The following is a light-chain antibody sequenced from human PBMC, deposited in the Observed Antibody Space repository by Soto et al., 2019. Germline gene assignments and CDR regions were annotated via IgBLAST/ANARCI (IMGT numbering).Light chain of an antibody. J-gene: IGKJ1*01. Sequence: AIQMTQSPSSLSSSVVDRVTITCRASQDISDDVGWYQQTPGKAPKLLISGASRLQSGVPSRFSGSGSGAAFTLTITSLRPEDSATYYCLQNHNYPRTFGQGTKVDIK. CDR1: QDISDD. CDR2: GAS. V-gene: IGKV1-6*01. CDR3: LQNHNYPRT.